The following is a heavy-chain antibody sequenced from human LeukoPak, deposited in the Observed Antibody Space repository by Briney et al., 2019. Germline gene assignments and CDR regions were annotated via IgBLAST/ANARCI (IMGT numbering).Heavy chain of an antibody. CDR1: GFTFSSYS. J-gene: IGHJ4*02. CDR3: ARGYDFWSGYYYFDY. V-gene: IGHV3-66*01. D-gene: IGHD3-3*01. CDR2: IYSGGST. Sequence: GGSLRLSCAASGFTFSSYSMNWVRQAPGKGLEWVSVIYSGGSTYYADSVKGRFTISRDNSKNTLYLQMNSLRAEDTAVYYCARGYDFWSGYYYFDYWGQGTLVTVSS.